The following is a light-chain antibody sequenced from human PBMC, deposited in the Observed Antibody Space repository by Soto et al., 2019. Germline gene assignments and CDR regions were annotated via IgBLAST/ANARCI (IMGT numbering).Light chain of an antibody. V-gene: IGKV1-5*01. CDR1: QTIMTY. CDR3: QHYNSYSWT. Sequence: DIQMTQSPSSLSASVGDGVTITFRASQTIMTYLNWYQLKPGKPPRLLIYAASSLESGVPSRFNGSASGTEFTLTISSLQPDDFATYYCQHYNSYSWTFGQGTKVDIK. CDR2: AAS. J-gene: IGKJ1*01.